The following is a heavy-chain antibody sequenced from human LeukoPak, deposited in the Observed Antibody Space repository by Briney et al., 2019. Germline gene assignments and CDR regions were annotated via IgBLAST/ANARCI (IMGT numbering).Heavy chain of an antibody. D-gene: IGHD6-13*01. CDR3: ARVRSGLDVWRQQLYFDY. CDR1: SGSISTSNYY. Sequence: SETLSLTCTVSSGSISTSNYYWGWVRQPPGKALEWIGNIFYTGSTYYSPSLKSRVTISLDTSRNQFSLRLNSVTAADTAVYYCARVRSGLDVWRQQLYFDYWGRGTLVTVSS. J-gene: IGHJ4*02. V-gene: IGHV4-39*07. CDR2: IFYTGST.